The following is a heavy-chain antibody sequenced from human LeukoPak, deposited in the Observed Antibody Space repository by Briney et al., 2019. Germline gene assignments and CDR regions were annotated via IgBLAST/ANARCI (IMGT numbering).Heavy chain of an antibody. CDR1: D. V-gene: IGHV1-8*01. D-gene: IGHD7-27*01. J-gene: IGHJ4*02. CDR2: MNPNSGNT. CDR3: ARGPLGMFGY. Sequence: DIXXVRQATGQXLEWMGWMNPNSGNTGYAQKFQGRVTMTRNTSISTAYMELSSLRSEDTAVYYCARGPLGMFGYWGQGTLVTVSS.